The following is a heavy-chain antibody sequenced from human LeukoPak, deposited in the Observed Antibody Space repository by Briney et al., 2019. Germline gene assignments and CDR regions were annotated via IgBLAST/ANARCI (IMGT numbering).Heavy chain of an antibody. CDR3: ARWGIAGHDAFDL. CDR1: GFTFSRYG. CDR2: IRYDGNDH. Sequence: PGRSLRLSCAGSGFTFSRYGMQWCRQAPGKGLVWVARIRYDGNDHWYGDSAKGRFTISRDNSKDTVYLQMDSLRDEDTAVYYCARWGIAGHDAFDLWGQGTMVTVSS. J-gene: IGHJ3*01. D-gene: IGHD6-13*01. V-gene: IGHV3-33*01.